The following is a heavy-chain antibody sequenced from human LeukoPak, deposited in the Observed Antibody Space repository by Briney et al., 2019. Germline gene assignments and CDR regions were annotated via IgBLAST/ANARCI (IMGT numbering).Heavy chain of an antibody. CDR3: ARRVGGPYYFDY. J-gene: IGHJ4*02. CDR1: GGSFSGYY. Sequence: SETLSLTCAVYGGSFSGYYWSWIRQPPGRGLEWIGEIYHSGSTNYNPSLKSRVTISVDTSKNQFSLKLSSVTAADTAVYYCARRVGGPYYFDYWGQGTLVTVSS. V-gene: IGHV4-34*01. CDR2: IYHSGST. D-gene: IGHD3-16*01.